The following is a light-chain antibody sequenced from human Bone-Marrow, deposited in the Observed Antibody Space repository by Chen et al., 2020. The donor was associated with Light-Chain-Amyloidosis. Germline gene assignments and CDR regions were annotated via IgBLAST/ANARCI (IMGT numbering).Light chain of an antibody. Sequence: SYVLTQPSSVSVAPGQTATIACGGNNIGSTSVHWYQQTPGQAPLLVVYDDSDRPSGIPERLSGSNSGNTASLTISGLQAEDEADYYCSSYSTTSTDVAFGGGTKLIVL. CDR2: DDS. CDR1: NIGSTS. J-gene: IGLJ2*01. V-gene: IGLV3-21*02. CDR3: SSYSTTSTDVA.